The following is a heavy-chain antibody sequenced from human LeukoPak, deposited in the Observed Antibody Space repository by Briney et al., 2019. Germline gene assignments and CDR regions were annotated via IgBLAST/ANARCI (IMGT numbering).Heavy chain of an antibody. J-gene: IGHJ3*02. CDR3: AKGGLYNGNDGDAFDI. V-gene: IGHV3-30*18. CDR2: ISYDGSNK. D-gene: IGHD1-20*01. Sequence: GGSLRLSSAASGFTFSSYGMHWVRQAPGKGLEWVAVISYDGSNKYYADSEKGRFTISRDNSKNTLYLQMNSLRAEDTAVYYCAKGGLYNGNDGDAFDIWGQGTMVTVSS. CDR1: GFTFSSYG.